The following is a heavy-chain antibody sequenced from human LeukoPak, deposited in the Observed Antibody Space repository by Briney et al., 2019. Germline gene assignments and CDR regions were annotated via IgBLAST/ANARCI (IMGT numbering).Heavy chain of an antibody. CDR2: IYYSGST. D-gene: IGHD1-26*01. Sequence: SETLSLTCTVSGGSISSSSYYWGWIRQPPGKGLEWIGSIYYSGSTYYNPSLKSRVTISVDTSKNQFSLKLSSVTAADTAVYYCARHGISRVYYYYCYMDVWGKGTTVTVSS. V-gene: IGHV4-39*01. J-gene: IGHJ6*03. CDR3: ARHGISRVYYYYCYMDV. CDR1: GGSISSSSYY.